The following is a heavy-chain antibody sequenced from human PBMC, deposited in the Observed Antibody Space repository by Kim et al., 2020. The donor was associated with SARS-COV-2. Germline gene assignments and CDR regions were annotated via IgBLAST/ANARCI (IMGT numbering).Heavy chain of an antibody. J-gene: IGHJ4*02. CDR3: VKLGVTGPDN. D-gene: IGHD1-26*01. CDR1: GFIFSGFA. V-gene: IGHV3-23*01. Sequence: GGSLRLSCAASGFIFSGFAMSWVRQAPGKGLEWVSSISDDDDDKTSYAESVKGRFTISRDNSKSTLYLQMDTLRAEDTAIYYCVKLGVTGPDNWGQGTLVTVSS. CDR2: ISDDDDDKT.